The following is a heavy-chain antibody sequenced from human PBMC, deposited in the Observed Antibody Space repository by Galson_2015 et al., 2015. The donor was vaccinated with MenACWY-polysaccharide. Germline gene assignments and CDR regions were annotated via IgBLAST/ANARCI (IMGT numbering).Heavy chain of an antibody. CDR2: ISSSGSTI. CDR3: ATSGYSYGYRYFDY. J-gene: IGHJ4*02. CDR1: GFTFSSYE. V-gene: IGHV3-48*03. D-gene: IGHD5-18*01. Sequence: SLRLSCAASGFTFSSYEMNWVRQAPGKGLEWVSYISSSGSTIYYADSVKGRFTISRDNAKNSLYPQMNSLRAEDTAVYYCATSGYSYGYRYFDYWGQGTLVTVSS.